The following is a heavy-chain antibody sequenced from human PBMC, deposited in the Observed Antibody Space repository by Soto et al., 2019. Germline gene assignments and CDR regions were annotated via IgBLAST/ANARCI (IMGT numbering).Heavy chain of an antibody. CDR1: GYTFTGYY. CDR3: AMAAATAYYFDY. Sequence: GASVKVSCKASGYTFTGYYMHWVRQAPGQGLEWMGWINPNSGGTNYAQKFQGWVTMTRDTSISTAYMELSRLRSDDTAVYYCAMAAATAYYFDYWGQGTLVTVSS. V-gene: IGHV1-2*04. J-gene: IGHJ4*02. D-gene: IGHD2-15*01. CDR2: INPNSGGT.